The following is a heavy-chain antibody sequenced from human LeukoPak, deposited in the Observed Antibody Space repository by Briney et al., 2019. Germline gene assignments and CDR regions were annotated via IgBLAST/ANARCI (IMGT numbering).Heavy chain of an antibody. V-gene: IGHV3-48*03. J-gene: IGHJ4*02. Sequence: GGSLRLSCAASGFTFSSYEMNWVRQAPGKGLEWVSYISSSGSTIYYADFVKGRFTISRDNAKNSLYLQMNSLRAEDTAVYYCAREWIAVAGVFDYWGQGTLVTVSS. D-gene: IGHD6-19*01. CDR1: GFTFSSYE. CDR2: ISSSGSTI. CDR3: AREWIAVAGVFDY.